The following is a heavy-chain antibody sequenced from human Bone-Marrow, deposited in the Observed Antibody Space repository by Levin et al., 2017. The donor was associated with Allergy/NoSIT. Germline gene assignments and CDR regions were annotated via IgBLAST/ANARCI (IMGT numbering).Heavy chain of an antibody. CDR1: GFTFSHYG. Sequence: GESLKISCAASGFTFSHYGMHWVRQAPGKGMEWVAFISNDGSNEYYADSVKGRFTISRDNSKNTLDLQMNSLRAEDTAVYYCAKDHSTGYSSSWYGDTWGQGTLVTVSS. J-gene: IGHJ5*02. CDR2: ISNDGSNE. D-gene: IGHD6-13*01. V-gene: IGHV3-30*18. CDR3: AKDHSTGYSSSWYGDT.